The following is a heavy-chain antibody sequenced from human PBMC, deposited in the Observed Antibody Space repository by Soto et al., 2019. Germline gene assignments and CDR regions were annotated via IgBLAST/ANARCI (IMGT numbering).Heavy chain of an antibody. Sequence: AGGSLRLSCAASGFTFSSYGLHWVRQAPDKGLEWVAVISYDGSNKYYADSVKGRFTISRDNSKNTLYLQMNSLRAEDTAVYYCAKDNTLFPYYYDSSGYDGAYDYWGQGTLVTVSS. J-gene: IGHJ4*02. CDR2: ISYDGSNK. D-gene: IGHD3-22*01. V-gene: IGHV3-30*18. CDR1: GFTFSSYG. CDR3: AKDNTLFPYYYDSSGYDGAYDY.